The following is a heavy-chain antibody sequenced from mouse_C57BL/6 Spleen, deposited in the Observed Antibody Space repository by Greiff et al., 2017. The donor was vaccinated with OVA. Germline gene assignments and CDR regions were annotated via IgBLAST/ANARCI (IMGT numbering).Heavy chain of an antibody. V-gene: IGHV1-72*01. J-gene: IGHJ1*03. D-gene: IGHD4-1*01. CDR2: IDPNSGGT. CDR1: GYTFTSYW. CDR3: ARPLTGTSLYFDV. Sequence: QVQLKQPGAELVKPGASVKLSCKASGYTFTSYWMHWVKQRPGRGLEWIGRIDPNSGGTKYNEKFKSKATLTVDKPSSTAYMQLSSLTSEDSAVYYCARPLTGTSLYFDVWGTGTTVTVSS.